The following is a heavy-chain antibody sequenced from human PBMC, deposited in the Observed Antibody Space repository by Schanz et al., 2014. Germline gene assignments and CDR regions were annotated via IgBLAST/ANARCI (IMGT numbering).Heavy chain of an antibody. CDR1: GFTFSTSA. J-gene: IGHJ3*01. CDR2: LGGSTGGI. CDR3: AKRCSSTSCSHGAFD. V-gene: IGHV3-23*04. D-gene: IGHD2-2*01. Sequence: EVQLVESGGGLVEPGGSLRLSCEASGFTFSTSAMSWVRQAPGKGLEWVSSLGGSTGGIYYADSVRGRFTISRDNFKNTLYLQMNSLRDEDTAMYYCAKRCSSTSCSHGAFDRGQGTMVTVSS.